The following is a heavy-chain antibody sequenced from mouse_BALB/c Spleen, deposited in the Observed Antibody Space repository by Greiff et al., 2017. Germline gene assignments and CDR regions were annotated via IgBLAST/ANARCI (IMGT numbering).Heavy chain of an antibody. J-gene: IGHJ1*01. D-gene: IGHD4-1*01. CDR1: GFTFSSYG. Sequence: EVNVVESGGDLVKPGGSLKLSCAASGFTFSSYGMSWVRQTPDKRLEWVATISSGGSYTYYPDSVKGRFTISRDNAKNTLYLQMSSLKSEDTAMYYCARHLLGNWYFDVWGAGTTVTVSS. CDR2: ISSGGSYT. CDR3: ARHLLGNWYFDV. V-gene: IGHV5-6*01.